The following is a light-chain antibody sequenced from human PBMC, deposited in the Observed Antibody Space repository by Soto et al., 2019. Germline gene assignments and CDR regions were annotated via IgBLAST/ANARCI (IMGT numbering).Light chain of an antibody. CDR3: QQYVNSPFT. J-gene: IGKJ2*01. CDR1: QTVRGNY. Sequence: FVLTQSPGTLSLSPGERATLSCRASQTVRGNYIAWYQQKPGQAPRVLIFEASRRATGTPDRFSGSGSGTDFTLTISGLEPEDFAVYYCQQYVNSPFTFGQGTNLEI. CDR2: EAS. V-gene: IGKV3-20*01.